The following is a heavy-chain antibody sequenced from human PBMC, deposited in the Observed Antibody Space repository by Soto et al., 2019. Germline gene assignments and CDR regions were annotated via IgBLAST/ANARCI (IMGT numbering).Heavy chain of an antibody. CDR3: ARGHYTMDV. Sequence: GGAPRLSCAASGFLFSGFYMTLIRQTPVMGLDWVSYISTASDTNYADSVRGRFTIYRDNARNSLYLQMNSLRAEDSAVYYCARGHYTMDVWGQGTTVTVSS. CDR1: GFLFSGFY. J-gene: IGHJ6*02. V-gene: IGHV3-11*03. CDR2: ISTASDT.